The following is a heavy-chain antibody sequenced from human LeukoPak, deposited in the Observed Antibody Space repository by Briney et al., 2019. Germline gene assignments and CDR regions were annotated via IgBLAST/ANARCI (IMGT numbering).Heavy chain of an antibody. J-gene: IGHJ4*02. D-gene: IGHD2-2*01. CDR2: ISSSSNTI. V-gene: IGHV3-48*01. CDR1: GFTFSSYS. Sequence: AGSLRLSCAASGFTFSSYSMNWVRQAPGQGLEWVSHISSSSNTIYYADSVKGRFTVSRDNAKNSLYLQMNSLRAEDTAVYYCATNLGYCTSSTCQVSYWGQGTLVTVSS. CDR3: ATNLGYCTSSTCQVSY.